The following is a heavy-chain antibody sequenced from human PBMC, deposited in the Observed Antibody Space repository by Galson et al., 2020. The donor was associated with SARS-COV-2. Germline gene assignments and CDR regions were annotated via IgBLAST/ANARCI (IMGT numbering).Heavy chain of an antibody. CDR2: ISYDGASDGANK. CDR1: GFTFSFYS. CDR3: ARDMKAGTSYYCYMDV. V-gene: IGHV3-30*07. J-gene: IGHJ6*03. D-gene: IGHD1-1*01. Sequence: GGSLRLSCAASGFTFSFYSMHWVRQAPGKGLEWVAVISYDGASDGANKYYADSVKGRFTISRDSSKNTLYLQMNSLRPEDTAVYYCARDMKAGTSYYCYMDVWGKWPPVTVSS.